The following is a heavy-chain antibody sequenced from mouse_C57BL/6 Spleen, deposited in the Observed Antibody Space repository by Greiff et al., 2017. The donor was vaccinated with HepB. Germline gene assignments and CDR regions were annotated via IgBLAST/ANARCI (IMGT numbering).Heavy chain of an antibody. J-gene: IGHJ4*01. CDR3: ARDDDYGNYYAMDY. CDR1: GFTFSSYA. CDR2: ISDGGSYT. V-gene: IGHV5-4*01. D-gene: IGHD2-4*01. Sequence: EVQRVESGGGLVKPGGSLKLSCAASGFTFSSYAMSWVRQTPEKRLEWVATISDGGSYTYYPDNVKGRFTISRDNAKNNLYLQMSHLKSEDTAMYYCARDDDYGNYYAMDYWGQGTSVTVSS.